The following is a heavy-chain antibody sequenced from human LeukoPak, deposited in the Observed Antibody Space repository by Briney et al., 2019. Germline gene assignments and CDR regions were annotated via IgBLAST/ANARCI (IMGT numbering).Heavy chain of an antibody. D-gene: IGHD2-2*02. CDR2: INHAGDT. V-gene: IGHV4-34*01. J-gene: IGHJ1*01. CDR3: ARGYCSRTSCYTRH. CDR1: GGSFKGYF. Sequence: SETLSLTCAVSGGSFKGYFWNWIRQAPRKGLEWIGEINHAGDTNYNPSLKSRVTISVDTSKNQFSLNMSSVTAADTAVYYCARGYCSRTSCYTRHWGQGTLVTVTS.